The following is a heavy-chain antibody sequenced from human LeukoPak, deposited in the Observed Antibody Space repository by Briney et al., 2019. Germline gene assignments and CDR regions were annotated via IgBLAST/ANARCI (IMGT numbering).Heavy chain of an antibody. D-gene: IGHD3-22*01. CDR3: ARDRTYSSGYYSDY. J-gene: IGHJ4*02. CDR1: GFTFSSYS. V-gene: IGHV3-21*01. Sequence: PGGSLRLSCAASGFTFSSYSMNLVRQAPGKGLEWVSSISSSSSSIYYADSVKGRFTISRDTAKNSLYLQMTSLRAKDTAVYYCARDRTYSSGYYSDYWGQGTLVTVSS. CDR2: ISSSSSSI.